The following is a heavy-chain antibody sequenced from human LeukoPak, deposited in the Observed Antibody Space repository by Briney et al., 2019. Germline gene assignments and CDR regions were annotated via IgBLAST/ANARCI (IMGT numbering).Heavy chain of an antibody. D-gene: IGHD3-22*01. J-gene: IGHJ4*02. Sequence: ASVKVSCKVSGYTLTELSMHWVRQAPGKGLEWMGGFAPEDGETIYAQKFQGRVTMTEDTSTDTAYMELSSLRSEDTAVYYCATYYYDSSGYYFFDYWGQGTLVTVSS. V-gene: IGHV1-24*01. CDR3: ATYYYDSSGYYFFDY. CDR2: FAPEDGET. CDR1: GYTLTELS.